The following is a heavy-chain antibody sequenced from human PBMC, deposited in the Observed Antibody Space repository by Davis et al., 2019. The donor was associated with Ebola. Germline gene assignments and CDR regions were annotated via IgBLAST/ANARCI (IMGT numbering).Heavy chain of an antibody. CDR1: GFTFSSYS. J-gene: IGHJ4*02. D-gene: IGHD3-16*01. CDR2: ISGSSNYI. Sequence: GESLKISCAASGFTFSSYSMNWVRQAPGKGLEWVSSISGSSNYIYYADSVKGRFTISRDNAKNSLYLQMNSLRAEDTAVYYCARKRLGDFDYWGQGTLVTVSS. CDR3: ARKRLGDFDY. V-gene: IGHV3-21*01.